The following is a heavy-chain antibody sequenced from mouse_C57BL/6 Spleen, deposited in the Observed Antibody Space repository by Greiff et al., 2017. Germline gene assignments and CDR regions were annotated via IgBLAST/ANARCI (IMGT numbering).Heavy chain of an antibody. J-gene: IGHJ3*01. CDR2: ISDGGSYT. Sequence: EVQLVESGGGLVKPGGSLKLSCAASGFTFSSYAMSWVRQTPEKRLEWVATISDGGSYTYYPDNVKGRFTISRDNAKNNLYLQMSHLKSEDTAMYYCARDDPMAYWGQGTLVTVSA. V-gene: IGHV5-4*01. CDR3: ARDDPMAY. CDR1: GFTFSSYA.